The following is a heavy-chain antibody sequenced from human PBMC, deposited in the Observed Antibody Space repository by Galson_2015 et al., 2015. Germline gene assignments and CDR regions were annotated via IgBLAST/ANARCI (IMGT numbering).Heavy chain of an antibody. CDR3: AKDWSTVTPYYMDV. D-gene: IGHD4-17*01. CDR1: GFAFSSYA. J-gene: IGHJ6*03. Sequence: SLRLSCAASGFAFSSYAMSWVRQAPGKGLEWVSAISGSGGSTYYADPVKGRFTISRDNSKNTLYLQMNSLRAEDTAVYYCAKDWSTVTPYYMDVWGKGTTVTVSS. V-gene: IGHV3-23*01. CDR2: ISGSGGST.